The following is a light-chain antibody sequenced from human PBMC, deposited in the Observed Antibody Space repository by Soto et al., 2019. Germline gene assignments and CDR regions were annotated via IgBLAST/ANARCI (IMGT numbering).Light chain of an antibody. Sequence: QSALTQPASVSGSPGQSINIYCTGTNSDVGGYDYVSWYKQYPGQAPKVTIYEVTYRPSGVSARFSGSKSGTTASLTISDLQTEDEADYYCSSFTNSNTWVFGGGTQLTVL. J-gene: IGLJ7*01. CDR2: EVT. CDR1: NSDVGGYDY. CDR3: SSFTNSNTWV. V-gene: IGLV2-14*01.